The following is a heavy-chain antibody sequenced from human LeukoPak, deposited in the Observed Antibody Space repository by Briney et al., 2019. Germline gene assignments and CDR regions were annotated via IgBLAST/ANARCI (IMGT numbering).Heavy chain of an antibody. Sequence: GGSLRLSCAASGFAFSNYGIYWVRQAPGKGLEWVAVISNDASDKHYADSVKGRFTISRDNSKKTVYLQMNSLRAEDTAVYYCAKDNPHYDFWSGYYRGYFDYWGQGTLVTVSS. J-gene: IGHJ4*02. CDR2: ISNDASDK. V-gene: IGHV3-30*18. CDR1: GFAFSNYG. CDR3: AKDNPHYDFWSGYYRGYFDY. D-gene: IGHD3-3*01.